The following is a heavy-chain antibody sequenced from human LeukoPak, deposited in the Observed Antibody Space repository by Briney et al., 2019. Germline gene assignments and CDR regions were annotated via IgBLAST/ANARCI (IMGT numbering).Heavy chain of an antibody. Sequence: PGGSLRLSCAASGFTFRSHAMSWVRQAPGKGLEWVSTITSISNTYYPDSVKGRFTISRDNSRDTLYLQMNTLGAEDTAIYYCAHRTAFDYWGQGTLVTVSS. V-gene: IGHV3-23*01. CDR3: AHRTAFDY. CDR1: GFTFRSHA. J-gene: IGHJ4*02. D-gene: IGHD1-14*01. CDR2: ITSISNT.